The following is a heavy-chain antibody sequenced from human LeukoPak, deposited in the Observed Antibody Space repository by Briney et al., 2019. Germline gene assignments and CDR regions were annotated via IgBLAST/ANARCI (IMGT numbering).Heavy chain of an antibody. CDR3: ARAPRGITVAETFDY. V-gene: IGHV4-39*07. Sequence: PSETLSLTCTVSGGSISSSSYYWGWIRQPPGKGLEWIGSIYYSGSTYYNPSLKSRVTISVDTSKNQFSLNLTSVTAADTAVYYCARAPRGITVAETFDYWGQGTLVTVSS. J-gene: IGHJ4*02. D-gene: IGHD6-19*01. CDR1: GGSISSSSYY. CDR2: IYYSGST.